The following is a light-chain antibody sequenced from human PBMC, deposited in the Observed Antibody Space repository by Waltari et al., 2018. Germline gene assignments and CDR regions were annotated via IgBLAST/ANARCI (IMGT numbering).Light chain of an antibody. Sequence: QSALTQPRSVSGSPGPSVTISCTGGSSDVGDYNYVSWSQQHPDKAPKLMIYDVTKRPSGVPDRFSGSKSGNTASLTISGLQAEDEADYYCCSYAGRYTFDVVFGGGTKLTVL. V-gene: IGLV2-11*01. CDR1: SSDVGDYNY. CDR3: CSYAGRYTFDVV. J-gene: IGLJ2*01. CDR2: DVT.